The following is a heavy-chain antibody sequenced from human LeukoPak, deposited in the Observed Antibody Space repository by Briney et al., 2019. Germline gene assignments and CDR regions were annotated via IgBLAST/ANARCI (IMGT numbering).Heavy chain of an antibody. J-gene: IGHJ6*02. D-gene: IGHD2-2*01. V-gene: IGHV1-46*01. CDR3: ARPTSIIPASNIYYYYYAMDV. CDR2: INPSGGTA. CDR1: GYTFTSYH. Sequence: ASVKVSCKASGYTFTSYHMHWVRQAPGQGLEWMGIINPSGGTATYAQKFQGRVTMTRDTSTSTVYMELSSLSSEDTAVYYCARPTSIIPASNIYYYYYAMDVLGQGTTVTVSS.